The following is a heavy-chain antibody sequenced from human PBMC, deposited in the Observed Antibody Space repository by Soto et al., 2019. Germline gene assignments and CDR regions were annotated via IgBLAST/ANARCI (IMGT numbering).Heavy chain of an antibody. CDR1: GFSLSDYW. J-gene: IGHJ4*02. CDR3: ARVPLIVTNPQGVHFDY. V-gene: IGHV3-7*03. Sequence: GGSLRLSCAASGFSLSDYWMSWVRQAPGKGLEWVANINQDESEKYFMDSVTGRFAISRDNAKNTLYLQMNSLSAEDTAIYFCARVPLIVTNPQGVHFDYWGQGTLVTVSS. CDR2: INQDESEK. D-gene: IGHD3-22*01.